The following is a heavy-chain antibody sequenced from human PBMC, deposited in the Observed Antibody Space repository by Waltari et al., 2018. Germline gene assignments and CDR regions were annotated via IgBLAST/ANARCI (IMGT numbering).Heavy chain of an antibody. D-gene: IGHD1-26*01. CDR1: GFTFSSYG. V-gene: IGHV3-30*02. Sequence: QVQLVESGGGVVQPGGSLRLSCAASGFTFSSYGMHWVRQAQGKGLGWVAILRYDGSNKYYADSVKGRFTISRDNSENTLYLQMNSLRAEDTAVYYCARGSGSYFGVDYWGQGTLVTVSS. CDR3: ARGSGSYFGVDY. CDR2: LRYDGSNK. J-gene: IGHJ4*02.